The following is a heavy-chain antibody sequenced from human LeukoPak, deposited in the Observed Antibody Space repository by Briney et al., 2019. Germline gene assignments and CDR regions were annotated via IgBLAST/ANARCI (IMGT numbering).Heavy chain of an antibody. V-gene: IGHV3-21*01. J-gene: IGHJ4*02. Sequence: GGSLRLSCAASGFTFSSYSMNWVRQAPGKGLEWVSSISSSSSYIYYADLVKGRFTISRDNAKNSLYLQMNSLRAEDTAVYYCAREGVAEPLDYWGQGTLVTVSS. CDR3: AREGVAEPLDY. D-gene: IGHD6-19*01. CDR1: GFTFSSYS. CDR2: ISSSSSYI.